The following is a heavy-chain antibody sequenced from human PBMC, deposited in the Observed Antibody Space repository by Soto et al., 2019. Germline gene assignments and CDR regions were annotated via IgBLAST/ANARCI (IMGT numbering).Heavy chain of an antibody. V-gene: IGHV4-39*01. CDR3: ARQPAMVQSYYSYYMDV. J-gene: IGHJ6*03. D-gene: IGHD3-10*01. Sequence: SETLSLTCTVSGGSIISSSYYWGLIRQPPGKGLEWIGGIYYSGSTYYNPSLKSRVTISVDTSKNQFSLKLSSVTAADTAVYYCARQPAMVQSYYSYYMDVWGKGTTVTVSS. CDR2: IYYSGST. CDR1: GGSIISSSYY.